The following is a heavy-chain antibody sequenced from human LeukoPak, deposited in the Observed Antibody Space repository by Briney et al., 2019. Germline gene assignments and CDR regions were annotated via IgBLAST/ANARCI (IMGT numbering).Heavy chain of an antibody. D-gene: IGHD1-26*01. J-gene: IGHJ4*02. CDR2: ISAYNGNT. CDR3: ARHRQMSLSWEPDY. V-gene: IGHV1-18*01. Sequence: GSSVKLSCKASGSTFTSYGISWVRQAPGQGLEWMGWISAYNGNTNYAKKLQGRVTMTTDTSTSTAYMELRSLRSDDTAVYYCARHRQMSLSWEPDYWGQGTLVTVSP. CDR1: GSTFTSYG.